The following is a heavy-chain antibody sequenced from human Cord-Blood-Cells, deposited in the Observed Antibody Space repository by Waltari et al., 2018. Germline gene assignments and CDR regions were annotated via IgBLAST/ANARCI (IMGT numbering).Heavy chain of an antibody. CDR1: GFTFSSYA. CDR3: ATRPYCTGGVCYDY. CDR2: ISYDESKK. J-gene: IGHJ4*02. V-gene: IGHV3-30-3*01. D-gene: IGHD2-8*02. Sequence: QVQLVESGGGVVQPGRSLRLSCAASGFTFSSYAMHWVRQAPGKGREWVAVISYDESKKYYADSVKGRFTISRDTSKNTLYLQMNSLRAEDTAVYYCATRPYCTGGVCYDYWGQGTLVTVSS.